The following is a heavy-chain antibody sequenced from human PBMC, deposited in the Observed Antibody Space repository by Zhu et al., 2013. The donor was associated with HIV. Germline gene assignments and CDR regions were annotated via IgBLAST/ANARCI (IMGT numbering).Heavy chain of an antibody. Sequence: QVLLVQSGAEMKKPGASVKVSCKASGYSFTTYGISWVRQAPGQGLEWMGIINPTGDYTFYTQKFQGRLTVTRDASTTTVSMELTSLTSDDTAVYYCARVPLTGNNGGGPDYWGQGTLVTVSS. CDR3: ARVPLTGNNGGGPDY. J-gene: IGHJ4*02. V-gene: IGHV1-46*01. CDR2: INPTGDYT. D-gene: IGHD1-20*01. CDR1: GYSFTTYG.